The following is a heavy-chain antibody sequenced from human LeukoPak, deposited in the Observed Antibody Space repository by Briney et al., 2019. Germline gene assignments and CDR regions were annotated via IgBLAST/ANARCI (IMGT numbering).Heavy chain of an antibody. D-gene: IGHD3-22*01. CDR3: ARADYYDSSGYHYYYYYGMDV. CDR2: INHSGST. Sequence: PSETLSLTCAVYGGSFRGYYWSWIRQPPGKGLEWIGEINHSGSTNYNPSLKSRVTISVDTSKNQFSLKLSSVTAADTAVYYCARADYYDSSGYHYYYYYGMDVWGQGTTVTVSS. CDR1: GGSFRGYY. V-gene: IGHV4-34*01. J-gene: IGHJ6*02.